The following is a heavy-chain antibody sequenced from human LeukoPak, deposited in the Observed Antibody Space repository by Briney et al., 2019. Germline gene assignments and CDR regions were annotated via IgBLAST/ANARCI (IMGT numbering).Heavy chain of an antibody. CDR3: ARHDVDIVATSVNWFDP. CDR1: GGSISSGSYY. CDR2: IYYRGST. J-gene: IGHJ5*02. Sequence: SETLSLTCTVSGGSISSGSYYWRWIRQPPGKGLEWIGSIYYRGSTYYNPSLQSRLTISVATSKNQFSLKLSSVTAADTAVYYCARHDVDIVATSVNWFDPWGEGTLVTVSS. D-gene: IGHD5-12*01. V-gene: IGHV4-39*01.